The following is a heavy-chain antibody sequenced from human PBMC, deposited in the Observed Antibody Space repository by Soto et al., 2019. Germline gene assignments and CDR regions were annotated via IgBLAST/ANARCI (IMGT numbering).Heavy chain of an antibody. Sequence: LSLTCAVYGGSFTDYYWTWVRQPPGKGLEWIGEISHSGATNYNPSLKSRVTISEDTSKNQVSLKVTSVTAADTAVFYCARGNHYYGMDVWGQGTTVTV. V-gene: IGHV4-34*01. CDR2: ISHSGAT. CDR1: GGSFTDYY. J-gene: IGHJ6*02. CDR3: ARGNHYYGMDV.